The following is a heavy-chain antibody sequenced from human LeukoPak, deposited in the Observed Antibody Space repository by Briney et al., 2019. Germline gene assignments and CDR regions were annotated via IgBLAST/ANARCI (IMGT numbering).Heavy chain of an antibody. CDR1: GFTFSNYG. D-gene: IGHD3-10*01. Sequence: GRSLRLSCAASGFTFSNYGMHWVRQAPGKGLEWVAVISHDGSNKYYADSVKGRFTISRDNYKNTLYLQMNSLRAEDTAVYYCASPYGSGSYYNRGDAFDIWGQGTMVTVSS. V-gene: IGHV3-30*03. CDR2: ISHDGSNK. CDR3: ASPYGSGSYYNRGDAFDI. J-gene: IGHJ3*02.